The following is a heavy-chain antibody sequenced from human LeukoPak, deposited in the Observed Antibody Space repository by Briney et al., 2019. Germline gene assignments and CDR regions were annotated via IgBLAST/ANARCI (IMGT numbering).Heavy chain of an antibody. CDR3: AKGQGAAGTSGDY. Sequence: GRSLRLSCAASGFTFDDYAMHWVRQAPGKGLEWVSGISWNSGSIGYADSVKGQFTISRDNAKNSLYLQMNSLRAEDTALYYCAKGQGAAGTSGDYWGQGTLVTVSS. D-gene: IGHD6-13*01. V-gene: IGHV3-9*01. CDR1: GFTFDDYA. J-gene: IGHJ4*01. CDR2: ISWNSGSI.